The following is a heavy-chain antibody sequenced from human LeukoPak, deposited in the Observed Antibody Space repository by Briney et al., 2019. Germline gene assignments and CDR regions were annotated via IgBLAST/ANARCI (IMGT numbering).Heavy chain of an antibody. J-gene: IGHJ1*01. CDR2: ISWNSGSI. CDR3: AKDPAAVGEYFQN. CDR1: GFTFDDYA. Sequence: GGALRLSCAGSGFTFDDYAMHWVRQAPGKGLEGVAGISWNSGSIVYADSVKGRFTISRDTAKNSLYLQMNSLRAEDTALYYCAKDPAAVGEYFQNWGQGTLVTVSA. V-gene: IGHV3-9*01. D-gene: IGHD2-2*01.